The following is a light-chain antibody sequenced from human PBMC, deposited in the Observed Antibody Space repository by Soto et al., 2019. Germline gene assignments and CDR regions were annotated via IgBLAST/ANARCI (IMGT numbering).Light chain of an antibody. J-gene: IGKJ1*01. V-gene: IGKV3-20*01. CDR2: GAS. CDR3: QHYNSYSEA. Sequence: EIVLTQSPATLSLSPGERATLSCRASQSVGSTYLAWYQQKPGQAPRLLISGASSRATGIPDRFSGSGSGTDFSLTISRLEPDDFATYYCQHYNSYSEAFGQGTKVELK. CDR1: QSVGSTY.